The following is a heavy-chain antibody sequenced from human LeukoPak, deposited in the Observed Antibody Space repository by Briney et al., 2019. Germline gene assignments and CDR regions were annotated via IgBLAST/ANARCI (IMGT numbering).Heavy chain of an antibody. D-gene: IGHD5-18*01. CDR3: AKEGGYSYGLGY. CDR2: ISYDGSNK. J-gene: IGHJ4*02. Sequence: GGSLRLSCAASGFTFSSYAMHWVRQAPGKGLEWVAVISYDGSNKYYADSVKGRFTISRDNSKNTLYLQMNSLRAEDTAVYYCAKEGGYSYGLGYWGQGTLVTVSS. V-gene: IGHV3-30*04. CDR1: GFTFSSYA.